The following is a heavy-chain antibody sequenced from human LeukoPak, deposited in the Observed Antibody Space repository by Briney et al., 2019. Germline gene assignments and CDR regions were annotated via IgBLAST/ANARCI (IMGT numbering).Heavy chain of an antibody. J-gene: IGHJ3*02. Sequence: ASVKVSCKASGYTFTGYYMHWVRQAPGQGLEWMGWINPNSGGTNYAQKFQGRVTMTRDTSISTAYMELSRLRSDDTAVYYCAGDGLSRDWGDSGAFDIWGQGTMVTVSS. CDR2: INPNSGGT. CDR1: GYTFTGYY. CDR3: AGDGLSRDWGDSGAFDI. V-gene: IGHV1-2*02. D-gene: IGHD7-27*01.